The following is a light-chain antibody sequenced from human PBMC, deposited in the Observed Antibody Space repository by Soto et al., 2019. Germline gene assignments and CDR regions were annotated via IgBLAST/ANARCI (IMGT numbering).Light chain of an antibody. CDR1: QSISYNY. Sequence: NLLTQSPGTLSLSPGERATLSCRASQSISYNYLAWYQQKPGQAPRVLIYGASIRATGIPDRFSGSGSGADFTLTISRLEPEDFGVYYCQHYGYSPPFTFGPGTKVDIK. CDR2: GAS. V-gene: IGKV3-20*01. J-gene: IGKJ3*01. CDR3: QHYGYSPPFT.